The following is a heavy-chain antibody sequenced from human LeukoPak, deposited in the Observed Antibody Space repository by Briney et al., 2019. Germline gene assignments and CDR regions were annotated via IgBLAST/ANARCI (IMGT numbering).Heavy chain of an antibody. J-gene: IGHJ3*02. CDR2: ISGSGGST. D-gene: IGHD2-2*01. V-gene: IGHV3-23*01. CDR3: AKPRGSCSSTSCYIDAFDI. Sequence: GGSLRLSCAASGFTFSSYAMSWVRQAPGKGLEWVSAISGSGGSTYYADSVKGRFTISRDNSKNTLYLQMNGLRAEDTAVYYCAKPRGSCSSTSCYIDAFDIWGQGTMVTVSS. CDR1: GFTFSSYA.